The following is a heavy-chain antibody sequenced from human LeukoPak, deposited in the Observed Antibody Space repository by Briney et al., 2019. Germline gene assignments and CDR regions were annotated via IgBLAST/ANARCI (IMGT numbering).Heavy chain of an antibody. D-gene: IGHD3-16*02. J-gene: IGHJ3*02. Sequence: SETLSLTCTVSGGSISSYYWSWIRQPPGKGLEWIGYIYYSGSTNYNPSLKSRVTISVDTSKNQFSLKLSSVTAADTAVYYCASASFGGVIADAFDIWGQGTMVTVSS. CDR2: IYYSGST. CDR3: ASASFGGVIADAFDI. CDR1: GGSISSYY. V-gene: IGHV4-59*01.